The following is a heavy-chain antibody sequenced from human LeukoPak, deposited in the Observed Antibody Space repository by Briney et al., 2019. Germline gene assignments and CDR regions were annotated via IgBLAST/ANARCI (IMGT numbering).Heavy chain of an antibody. CDR1: GYTFTSYG. J-gene: IGHJ3*02. CDR2: ISAYNGNT. V-gene: IGHV1-18*01. CDR3: ARDRGIWAYYDFWSGYYTFDAFDI. Sequence: GASVKVSCKASGYTFTSYGISWVRQAPGQGLEWMGRISAYNGNTNYAQKLQGRVTMATDTSTSTAYMELRSLRSDDTAVYYCARDRGIWAYYDFWSGYYTFDAFDIWGQGTMVTVSS. D-gene: IGHD3-3*01.